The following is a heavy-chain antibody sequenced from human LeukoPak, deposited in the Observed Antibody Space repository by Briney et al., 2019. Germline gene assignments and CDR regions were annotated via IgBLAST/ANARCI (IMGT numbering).Heavy chain of an antibody. J-gene: IGHJ4*02. CDR2: IGGNGRST. V-gene: IGHV3-23*01. D-gene: IGHD5-12*01. CDR1: GFTFNNYA. CDR3: AKDPGYSGYDYFDY. Sequence: GGSLRLSCAAPGFTFNNYAMNWVRQAPGKGLEWVSAIGGNGRSTYYANSVKGRFTISRDNSKNTLYLQMNSLRAEDTAVYYCAKDPGYSGYDYFDYWGQGTLVTVSS.